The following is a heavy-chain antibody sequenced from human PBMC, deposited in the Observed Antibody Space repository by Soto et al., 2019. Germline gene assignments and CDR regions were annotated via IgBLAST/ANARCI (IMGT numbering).Heavy chain of an antibody. Sequence: GGSLRLSCAASGFTFSSYGMHWIRQAPGKWLEWVAVISYDGSNKYYADSVKGRFTISRDNSKNTLYLQMNSLRAEDTAVYYCAKLMRSVYGMDVWGQGXTVTVSS. V-gene: IGHV3-30*18. CDR1: GFTFSSYG. J-gene: IGHJ6*02. CDR3: AKLMRSVYGMDV. CDR2: ISYDGSNK.